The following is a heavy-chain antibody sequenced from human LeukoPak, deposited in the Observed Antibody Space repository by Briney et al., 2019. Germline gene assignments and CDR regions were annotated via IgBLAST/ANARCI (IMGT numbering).Heavy chain of an antibody. V-gene: IGHV3-7*03. J-gene: IGHJ3*02. D-gene: IGHD1-26*01. CDR2: INVDGTAE. CDR3: ARDPYRFAFDI. Sequence: GGSLRLSCAASGFSFSTIYMSWVRQTPGQGLEWVANINVDGTAEYYVDSVKGRFTISRDNAKNSLYLQMNSLRAVDTAVYYCARDPYRFAFDIWGQGTVVLVSS. CDR1: GFSFSTIY.